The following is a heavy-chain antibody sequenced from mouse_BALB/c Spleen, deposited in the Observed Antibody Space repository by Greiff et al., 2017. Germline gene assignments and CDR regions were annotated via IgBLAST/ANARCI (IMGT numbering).Heavy chain of an antibody. J-gene: IGHJ4*01. V-gene: IGHV1S135*01. D-gene: IGHD1-2*01. Sequence: EVKLMESGPELVKPGASVKVSCKASGYAFTSYNMYWVKQSHGKSLEWIGYIDPYNGGTSYNQKFKGKATLTVDKSSSTAYMHLNSLTSEDSAVYYCAITTASNYYAMDYWGQGTSVTVSS. CDR1: GYAFTSYN. CDR2: IDPYNGGT. CDR3: AITTASNYYAMDY.